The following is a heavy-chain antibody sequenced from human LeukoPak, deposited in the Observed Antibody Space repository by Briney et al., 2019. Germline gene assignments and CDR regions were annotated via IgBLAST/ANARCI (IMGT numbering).Heavy chain of an antibody. CDR3: AKGILTGLGYFDP. CDR2: VYYGGIT. D-gene: IGHD3-9*01. J-gene: IGHJ5*02. Sequence: RSSETLSLTCTVSGASIRSYYWSWIRQPPGKGLEWIGCVYYGGITNYNPSLESRVTISVDTSTNQFSLKLTSVTAADTALYYCAKGILTGLGYFDPWGQGTLVTVSS. CDR1: GASIRSYY. V-gene: IGHV4-59*03.